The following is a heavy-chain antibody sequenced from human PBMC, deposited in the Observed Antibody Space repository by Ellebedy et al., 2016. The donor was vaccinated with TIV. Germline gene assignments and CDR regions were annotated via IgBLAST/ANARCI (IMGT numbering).Heavy chain of an antibody. Sequence: GESLKISCAASGFTFSSYAMSWVRQAPGKGLEWVSAISGSGGSTYYADSVKGRFTISRDNSKNTLYLQMNSLRAEDTAVYYCARGGSIAADYYYYGMDVWGQGTTVTVSS. V-gene: IGHV3-23*01. CDR1: GFTFSSYA. D-gene: IGHD6-6*01. CDR2: ISGSGGST. J-gene: IGHJ6*02. CDR3: ARGGSIAADYYYYGMDV.